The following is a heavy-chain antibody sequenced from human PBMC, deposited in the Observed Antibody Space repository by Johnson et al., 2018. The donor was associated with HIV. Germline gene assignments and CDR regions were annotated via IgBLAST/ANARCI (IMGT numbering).Heavy chain of an antibody. D-gene: IGHD5-24*01. Sequence: VQLVESRGGLIQPGGSLRLSCAASGFSVSSNYMTWVRQGPGKGLEWVSVINSGGSTYYADSVKGRFTISRDNSKNTLYLQMNSLRAEDTAVYYCARACRDGYTCDAFDIWGQGTMVTISS. V-gene: IGHV3-66*01. CDR1: GFSVSSNY. J-gene: IGHJ3*02. CDR2: INSGGST. CDR3: ARACRDGYTCDAFDI.